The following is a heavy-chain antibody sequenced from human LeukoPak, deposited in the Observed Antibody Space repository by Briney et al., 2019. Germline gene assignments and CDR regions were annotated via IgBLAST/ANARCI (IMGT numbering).Heavy chain of an antibody. Sequence: GGSLRLSCAASGFNFGTYGIHWVRQAPGKGLEWVAFIRYDGSNKYYADSVKGRFTISRDNSKNTLYLQMNSLRPEDTAVYYCAKDIHPYYDSGVWCYFDYWGQGTLVTVSS. V-gene: IGHV3-30*02. D-gene: IGHD3-22*01. CDR3: AKDIHPYYDSGVWCYFDY. CDR2: IRYDGSNK. CDR1: GFNFGTYG. J-gene: IGHJ4*02.